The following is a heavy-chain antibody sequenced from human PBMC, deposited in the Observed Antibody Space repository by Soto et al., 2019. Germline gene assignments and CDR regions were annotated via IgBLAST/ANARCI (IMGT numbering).Heavy chain of an antibody. J-gene: IGHJ4*02. D-gene: IGHD5-12*01. CDR1: GYTLTELS. CDR2: FDPEDGET. CDR3: ATGGYSGYDLPVGIY. V-gene: IGHV1-24*01. Sequence: ASVKVSCKVSGYTLTELSMHWVRQAPGKGLEWMGGFDPEDGETIYAQKFQGRVTMTEDTSTDTAYMELSSLRSEDTAVYYCATGGYSGYDLPVGIYWGQGTLVTVSS.